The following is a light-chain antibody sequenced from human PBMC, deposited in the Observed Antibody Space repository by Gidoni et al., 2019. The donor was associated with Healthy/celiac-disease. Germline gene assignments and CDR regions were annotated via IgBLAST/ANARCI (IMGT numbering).Light chain of an antibody. CDR1: QSISSW. Sequence: DIQMTQSPSTLSASVGDRVTITCRASQSISSWLAWYQQKPGKAPKLLIYKAASLESGVPSRFSGSGSGTEFTLTISSLQPDDFATYYCQQYNSYSLTFGGGTKVEIK. CDR3: QQYNSYSLT. V-gene: IGKV1-5*03. J-gene: IGKJ4*01. CDR2: KAA.